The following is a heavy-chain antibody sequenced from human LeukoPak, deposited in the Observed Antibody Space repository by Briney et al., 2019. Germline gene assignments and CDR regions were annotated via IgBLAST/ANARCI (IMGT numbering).Heavy chain of an antibody. Sequence: SETLSLTCAVYGGSFSGYYWSWIRQPPGKGLEWIGEINHSGSTNYNPSLKSRVTISVDTSKNQFSLKLSSVTAADTAVYYCARHVPYYYGSGSYHDYWGQGTLVTVSS. V-gene: IGHV4-34*01. CDR3: ARHVPYYYGSGSYHDY. CDR2: INHSGST. CDR1: GGSFSGYY. D-gene: IGHD3-10*01. J-gene: IGHJ4*02.